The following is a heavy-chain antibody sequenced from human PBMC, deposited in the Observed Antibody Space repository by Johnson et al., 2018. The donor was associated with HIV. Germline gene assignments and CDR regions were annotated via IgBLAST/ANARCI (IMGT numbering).Heavy chain of an antibody. J-gene: IGHJ3*02. Sequence: QVQLVESGGGVVQPGRSLRLSCVASGISFSSYWMHWVRQAPGMGLEWVSLIYSGGKTYYADSVKGRFTISRDNSKNTLYLQVNSLRPEDTDVYYCVKERQLVRSFDIWGQGTMVTVSS. CDR3: VKERQLVRSFDI. CDR2: IYSGGKT. CDR1: GISFSSYW. V-gene: IGHV3-NL1*01. D-gene: IGHD6-6*01.